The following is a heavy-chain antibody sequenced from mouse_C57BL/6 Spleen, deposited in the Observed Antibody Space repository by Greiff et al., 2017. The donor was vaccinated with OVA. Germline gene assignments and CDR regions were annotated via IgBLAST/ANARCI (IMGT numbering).Heavy chain of an antibody. Sequence: VQLQQSGPELVKPGASVKIPCKASGYTFTDYYMDWVKQSHGKSLEWIGNINPNNGGTNSNQKFKGKATLTVDKSSSTAYMELRSLPSEDTAVYYCARWGYYGRSYGPRWYFDDWGKGTTVTVSS. CDR1: GYTFTDYY. J-gene: IGHJ1*03. V-gene: IGHV1-18*01. CDR2: INPNNGGT. CDR3: ARWGYYGRSYGPRWYFDD. D-gene: IGHD1-1*01.